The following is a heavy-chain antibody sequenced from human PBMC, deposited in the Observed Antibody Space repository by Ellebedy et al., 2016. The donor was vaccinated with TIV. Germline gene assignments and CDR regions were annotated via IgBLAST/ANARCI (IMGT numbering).Heavy chain of an antibody. D-gene: IGHD3-10*01. V-gene: IGHV3-23*01. CDR1: GFTFSSFA. CDR2: ISGSGGSR. J-gene: IGHJ4*02. CDR3: GRDYYGSVDY. Sequence: GGSLRLXCASSGFTFSSFAMSWVRQAPGKGLEWISNISGSGGSRYYADSVQGRFTISRDNAKYTVYMQMNSLRGEDTAVYYCGRDYYGSVDYWGQGTLVTVSS.